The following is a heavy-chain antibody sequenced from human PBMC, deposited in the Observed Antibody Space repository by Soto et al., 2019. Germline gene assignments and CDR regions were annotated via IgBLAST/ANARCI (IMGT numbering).Heavy chain of an antibody. CDR2: ISHDGSTK. CDR3: VTYYGDYESGVFDV. D-gene: IGHD4-17*01. CDR1: ELTFSSYG. Sequence: QVQLVESGGGVLQPGRALRLSCTASELTFSSYGMRWVRQPPGKGLEWVAVISHDGSTKYYTDSVRGRFTLSRDNAKNTLYLQMNSLRAEDTAVYYCVTYYGDYESGVFDVWGQGTTVTVSS. J-gene: IGHJ3*01. V-gene: IGHV3-30*03.